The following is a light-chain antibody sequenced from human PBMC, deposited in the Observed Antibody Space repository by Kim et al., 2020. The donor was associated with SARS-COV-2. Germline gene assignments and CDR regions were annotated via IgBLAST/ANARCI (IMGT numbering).Light chain of an antibody. J-gene: IGKJ2*02. CDR2: GAS. Sequence: FSPGDRAPLSRRAKPVLIACAQQNPGQAPSVLIYGASSRAKGIPDRFSASAAGTHFTLTINRLEPEDFAVYYCQQCGGSPPECSFGQGTKLEI. V-gene: IGKV3-20*01. CDR3: QQCGGSPPECS. CDR1: PVL.